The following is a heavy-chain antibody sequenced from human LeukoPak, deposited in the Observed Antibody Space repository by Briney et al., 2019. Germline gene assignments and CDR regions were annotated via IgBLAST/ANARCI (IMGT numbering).Heavy chain of an antibody. CDR2: ISLNGETT. CDR3: AQGFSSGWYPY. V-gene: IGHV3-23*01. D-gene: IGHD6-19*01. CDR1: GFSVSSFG. Sequence: GGSLRLSCTVSGFSVSSFGMSWVRQAPGKGLEWISAISLNGETTWYADSVKGRFTISRDNSKNTLYLQLTSLRAEDTAVYYCAQGFSSGWYPYWGQGSLVSVSS. J-gene: IGHJ4*02.